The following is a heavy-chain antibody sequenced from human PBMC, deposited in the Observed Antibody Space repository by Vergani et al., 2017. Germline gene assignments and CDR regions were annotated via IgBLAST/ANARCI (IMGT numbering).Heavy chain of an antibody. CDR2: IFYTGTS. J-gene: IGHJ4*02. CDR3: ARQVWGGGVYRFDH. D-gene: IGHD3-16*01. CDR1: GTSISGSSDY. Sequence: QLQLQESGPGLLKPSETLSLTCSVSGTSISGSSDYWGWIRQPPGKGLEWIGSIFYTGTSYYNPSLESRATNSVDTSKNQFSLKLKSVTAADTAVYYCARQVWGGGVYRFDHWGQGTLVTVSS. V-gene: IGHV4-39*01.